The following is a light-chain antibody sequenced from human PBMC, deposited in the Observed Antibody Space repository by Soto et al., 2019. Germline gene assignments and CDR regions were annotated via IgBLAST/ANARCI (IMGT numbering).Light chain of an antibody. J-gene: IGKJ1*01. CDR1: QSVSSSF. V-gene: IGKV3-20*01. CDR3: LQYDSSPWT. Sequence: EIVLTQSPGTLSLSPGERATISCRASQSVSSSFLAWYQQKPGQAPRLLIYGASSRATDIPDRFSGSGSGTDFTLTISRLEPEDFAVYYCLQYDSSPWTFGQGTKVEIK. CDR2: GAS.